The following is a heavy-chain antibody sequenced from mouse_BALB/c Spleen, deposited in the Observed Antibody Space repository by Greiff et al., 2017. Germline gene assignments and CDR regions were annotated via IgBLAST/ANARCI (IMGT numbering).Heavy chain of an antibody. Sequence: VKLVESGPGLVAPSQSLSITCTVSGFSLTSYGVHWVRQPPGKGLEWLGVIWAGGSTNYNSALMSRLSISKDNSKSQVFLKMNSLQTDDTAMYYCARWGGYPPYYAMDYWGQGTSVTVSS. D-gene: IGHD2-2*01. V-gene: IGHV2-9*02. CDR3: ARWGGYPPYYAMDY. CDR2: IWAGGST. CDR1: GFSLTSYG. J-gene: IGHJ4*01.